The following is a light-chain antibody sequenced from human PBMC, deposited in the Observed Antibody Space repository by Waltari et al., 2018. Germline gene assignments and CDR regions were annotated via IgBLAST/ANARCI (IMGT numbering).Light chain of an antibody. Sequence: QSVLTQPPSASGTPGQRVTIPCSGSRSHHGNNYVYLYQQLPGTAPKRLIYRNNQRPSGVPDRFSGSKSGTSASLAISGLRSEDEADYYCAVWDDSLSGRVFGGGTKVTVL. CDR1: RSHHGNNY. J-gene: IGLJ3*02. CDR2: RNN. V-gene: IGLV1-47*01. CDR3: AVWDDSLSGRV.